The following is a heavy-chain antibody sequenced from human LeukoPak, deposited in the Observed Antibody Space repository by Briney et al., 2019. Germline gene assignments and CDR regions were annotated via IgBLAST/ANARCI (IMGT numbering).Heavy chain of an antibody. CDR2: ISSSGSTI. Sequence: GSLRLSCAASGFTFSSYEMNWVRQAPGKGLEWVSYISSSGSTIYYADSVKGRFTISRDNANNTLYLQMNSLRAEDTAVYYCAREYSSSRYFDYWGQGTLVTVSS. CDR1: GFTFSSYE. D-gene: IGHD6-6*01. CDR3: AREYSSSRYFDY. J-gene: IGHJ4*02. V-gene: IGHV3-48*03.